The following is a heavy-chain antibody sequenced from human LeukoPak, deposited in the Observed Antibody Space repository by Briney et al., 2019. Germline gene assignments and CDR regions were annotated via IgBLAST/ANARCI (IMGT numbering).Heavy chain of an antibody. CDR2: ISGSGGST. V-gene: IGHV3-23*01. Sequence: EGSLRLSCAASGFTFSSYAMSWVRQAPGKGLERVSAISGSGGSTYYADSVKGRFTISRDNSKNTLYLQTNSLRAEDTAVYYCAKGRFIVVVPAAPQGYFDYWGQGTLVTVSS. CDR1: GFTFSSYA. J-gene: IGHJ4*02. CDR3: AKGRFIVVVPAAPQGYFDY. D-gene: IGHD2-2*01.